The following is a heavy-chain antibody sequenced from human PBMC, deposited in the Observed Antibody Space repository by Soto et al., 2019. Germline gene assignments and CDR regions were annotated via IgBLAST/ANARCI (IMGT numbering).Heavy chain of an antibody. CDR2: ISSSGTFK. D-gene: IGHD2-15*01. CDR1: GLIFTTTS. CDR3: ARDPLHGGTSSWDADS. J-gene: IGHJ4*02. V-gene: IGHV3-21*01. Sequence: PGGSLRLSCEASGLIFTTTSMNWVRQVPGKGLQWLSSISSSGTFKSYGDSVKGRFTISRDNAKNSLFLQMNNLSGEDTGLYYCARDPLHGGTSSWDADSWGQGTLVTVSS.